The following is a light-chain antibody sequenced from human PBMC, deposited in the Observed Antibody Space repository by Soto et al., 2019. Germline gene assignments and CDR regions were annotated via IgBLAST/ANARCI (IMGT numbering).Light chain of an antibody. J-gene: IGKJ4*01. CDR1: QTVKGNY. CDR2: TAS. CDR3: QQYGSSPQLT. V-gene: IGKV3-20*01. Sequence: EIVLTQSPGTLYLSPGEGATLSCRASQTVKGNYIAWYQHKPGHAPRLLIYTASYRPTGIPDRFSGSGSGTDFTLDISRLEPEDFAVYYCQQYGSSPQLTFGGGTRLE.